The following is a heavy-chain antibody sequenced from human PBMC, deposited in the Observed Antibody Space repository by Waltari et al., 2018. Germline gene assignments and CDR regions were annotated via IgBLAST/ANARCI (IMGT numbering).Heavy chain of an antibody. CDR1: GGSFSGYY. J-gene: IGHJ4*02. Sequence: QVQLQQWGAGLLKPSATLSLTCAVYGGSFSGYYWSWIRQPPGKGLEWIGEINHSGSTNYNPSLKSRVTKAVDTSKNQFSLKLSSVPAADTAVYYWARVTAAAGGFDYWGQGTLVTVSS. CDR3: ARVTAAAGGFDY. V-gene: IGHV4-34*01. CDR2: INHSGST. D-gene: IGHD6-13*01.